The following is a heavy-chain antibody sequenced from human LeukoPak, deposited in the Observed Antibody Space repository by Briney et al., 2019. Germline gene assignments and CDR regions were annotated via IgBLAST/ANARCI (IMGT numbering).Heavy chain of an antibody. CDR3: ATIPGAYSLRMDY. V-gene: IGHV4-61*02. CDR2: IYTSGST. CDR1: GGSISSGSYY. Sequence: PSETLSLTCTVSGGSISSGSYYWSWIRQPAGKGLEWIGRIYTSGSTNYNPSLKSRVTISVDTSKNQFSLKLSSVTAADTAVYYCATIPGAYSLRMDYWGQGTLVTVSS. D-gene: IGHD5-18*01. J-gene: IGHJ4*02.